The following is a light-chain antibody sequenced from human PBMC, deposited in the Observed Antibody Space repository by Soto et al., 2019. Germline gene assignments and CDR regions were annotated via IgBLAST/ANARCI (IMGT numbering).Light chain of an antibody. J-gene: IGLJ2*01. CDR3: SSFAGSPVV. V-gene: IGLV2-8*01. Sequence: QSALTQPPSASGSPGQSVTITCSGTSSDVGEENYVSWYQQDPGKVPKLILYEVSKRPSGVPDRFSGSRSGNTASLTVSGLQAEDEADYYCSSFAGSPVVFGGGTKLTVL. CDR2: EVS. CDR1: SSDVGEENY.